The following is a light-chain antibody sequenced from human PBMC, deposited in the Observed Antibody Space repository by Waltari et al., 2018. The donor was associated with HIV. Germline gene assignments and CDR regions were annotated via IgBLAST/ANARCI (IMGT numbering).Light chain of an antibody. CDR1: SSNIGSNS. CDR2: NNN. Sequence: SVLTQPPSASGTPGQRVTISCSGSSSNIGSNSVNWYQQLPGTAPKLLIYNNNERPSGVPDRFSGSRSGTSASLAISGLQSEDEADYYCAAWDDSLSGRVFGGGTKLTVL. V-gene: IGLV1-44*01. J-gene: IGLJ2*01. CDR3: AAWDDSLSGRV.